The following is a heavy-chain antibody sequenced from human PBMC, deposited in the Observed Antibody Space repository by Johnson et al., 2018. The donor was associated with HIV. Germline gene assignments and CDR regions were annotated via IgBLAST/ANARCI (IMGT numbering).Heavy chain of an antibody. J-gene: IGHJ3*02. D-gene: IGHD4-23*01. V-gene: IGHV3-30*18. Sequence: QMQLVESGGGVVQPGRSLRLSCAASGFTFSNYGMHWVRQAPGKGLEWVAVITFEGSDKYYADSVKGRFTISRDNSKNTLSLQMISLRAEDTAMYYCAKARSLLDYGGFDAFDIWGQGTLVIVSS. CDR2: ITFEGSDK. CDR3: AKARSLLDYGGFDAFDI. CDR1: GFTFSNYG.